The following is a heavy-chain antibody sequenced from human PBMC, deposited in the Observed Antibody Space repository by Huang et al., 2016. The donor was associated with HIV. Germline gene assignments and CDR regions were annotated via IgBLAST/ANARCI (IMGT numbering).Heavy chain of an antibody. J-gene: IGHJ4*02. V-gene: IGHV5-51*03. CDR3: ARGVETLDY. Sequence: EVQLVQSGGGVKKPGESLKISCKVSGYTFTNYWIAWVRQMPGKGLELMGVIYPGDSDTRYSPSFQGQVTFSADKSIDTAYLQWSRLTASDTAMYYCARGVETLDYWGQGTLVSVSS. D-gene: IGHD3-3*01. CDR1: GYTFTNYW. CDR2: IYPGDSDT.